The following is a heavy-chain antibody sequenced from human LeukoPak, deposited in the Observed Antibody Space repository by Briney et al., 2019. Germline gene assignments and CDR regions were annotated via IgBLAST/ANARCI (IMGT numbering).Heavy chain of an antibody. J-gene: IGHJ4*02. CDR2: ISSNGGSA. CDR3: VKRRRIRPMGY. CDR1: RFTFISYV. Sequence: GGSLRLSCSASRFTFISYVMHSVRQAPGRGVEYVSAISSNGGSAYSAHSVWGRVTLSRDNYQDTLYLQISRLRGGDTDVYYCVKRRRIRPMGYWGERTLVTVSS. V-gene: IGHV3-64D*06.